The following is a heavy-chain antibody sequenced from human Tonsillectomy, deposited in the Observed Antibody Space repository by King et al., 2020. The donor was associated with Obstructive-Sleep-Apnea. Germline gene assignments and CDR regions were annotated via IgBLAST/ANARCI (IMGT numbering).Heavy chain of an antibody. Sequence: LQLQESGPGLVKPSETLSLTCTVSGGSISRSSYYWGWLRQPPGKGLEWIASIYFSGSSNYNPSLQSRVTISVDTSKNQFSLKLSSVTAADTAVYCCAREGRDYDDDVGGVSNWYFDLWGRGTLVTVPS. D-gene: IGHD4-17*01. V-gene: IGHV4-39*07. CDR2: IYFSGSS. J-gene: IGHJ2*01. CDR1: GGSISRSSYY. CDR3: AREGRDYDDDVGGVSNWYFDL.